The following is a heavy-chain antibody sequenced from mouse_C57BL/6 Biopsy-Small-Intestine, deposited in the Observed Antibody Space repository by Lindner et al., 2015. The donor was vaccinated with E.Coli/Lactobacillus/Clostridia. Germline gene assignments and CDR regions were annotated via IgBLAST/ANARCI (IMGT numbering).Heavy chain of an antibody. CDR2: IDPENGDT. J-gene: IGHJ3*01. CDR3: TGGGAWFAY. CDR1: GFNIKDDY. V-gene: IGHV14-4*01. Sequence: VRLQESGAELVRPGASVKLSCTASGFNIKDDYMHWVKQRPEQGLEWIGWIDPENGDTEYASKFQGKATITADTSSNTAYLQLSSLTSEDTAVYYCTGGGAWFAYWGQGTLVTVSA.